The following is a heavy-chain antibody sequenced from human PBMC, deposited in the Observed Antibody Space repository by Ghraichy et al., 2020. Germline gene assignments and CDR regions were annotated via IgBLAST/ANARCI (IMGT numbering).Heavy chain of an antibody. CDR2: IKVDGSEK. V-gene: IGHV3-7*03. D-gene: IGHD7-27*01. J-gene: IGHJ4*02. CDR1: GFTFSSYW. Sequence: GGSLRLSCAASGFTFSSYWMSWVRQAPGKGLEWVANIKVDGSEKYYVDSVKGRFTISRDNAKNSLYLQMESLRAEDTALYYCARDLNWGAMDYWGQGTLVTVSS. CDR3: ARDLNWGAMDY.